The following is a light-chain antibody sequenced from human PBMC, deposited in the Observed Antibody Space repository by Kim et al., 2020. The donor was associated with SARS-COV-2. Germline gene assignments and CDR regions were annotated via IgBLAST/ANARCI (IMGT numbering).Light chain of an antibody. J-gene: IGLJ2*01. CDR2: DIN. V-gene: IGLV2-14*03. Sequence: QSITISCTATSTDVGPYNFVSWYQLHPGEAPKLIIYDINNRPSGVSNRFSASKFDNTASLTISGLQTEDEAHYYCSSYTTHTSPVLFGGGTQLTVL. CDR1: STDVGPYNF. CDR3: SSYTTHTSPVL.